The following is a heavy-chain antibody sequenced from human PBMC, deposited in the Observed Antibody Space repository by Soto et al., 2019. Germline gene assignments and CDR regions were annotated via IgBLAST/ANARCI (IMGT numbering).Heavy chain of an antibody. Sequence: GGSLRLSCTASGFAFSNYWMTWVRQAPGKGLAWMANIKEDGSEEHYVDSVKGRFTISRDNAKNSLYLRMNSLRAEDTGVYYCARVYHFEKGGFYRHLDYWGQGTLVTVSS. V-gene: IGHV3-7*04. CDR3: ARVYHFEKGGFYRHLDY. CDR2: IKEDGSEE. D-gene: IGHD3-9*01. CDR1: GFAFSNYW. J-gene: IGHJ4*02.